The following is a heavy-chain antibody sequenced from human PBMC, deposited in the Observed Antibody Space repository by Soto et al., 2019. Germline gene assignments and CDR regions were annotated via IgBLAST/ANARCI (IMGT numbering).Heavy chain of an antibody. V-gene: IGHV1-8*01. Sequence: QVQLVQSGAEVKKPGASVKVSCKASGYTFTSYDINWLRQATGQGLEWMGWMNPNSGNTGYAQKFQGRVTMTRNTSISTAYMELGSLRSEDTAVYYCAREITAYWYFDLWGRGTLVTVSS. J-gene: IGHJ2*01. CDR1: GYTFTSYD. CDR3: AREITAYWYFDL. D-gene: IGHD3-16*01. CDR2: MNPNSGNT.